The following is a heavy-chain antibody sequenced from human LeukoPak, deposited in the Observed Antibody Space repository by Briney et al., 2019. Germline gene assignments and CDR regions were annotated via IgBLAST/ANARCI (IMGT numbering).Heavy chain of an antibody. J-gene: IGHJ4*02. CDR2: IRYDGTNK. V-gene: IGHV3-30*02. CDR1: GFTFRDYG. CDR3: AKDPTHFRVWDDYDSSVLSC. Sequence: PGGSLRLTCPATGFTFRDYGMGWLRQAPGKELAWVAFIRYDGTNKYYADSVKGRFTISRDNSKNTLYLQMNSLRAEDTAVYYCAKDPTHFRVWDDYDSSVLSCWGQGTLVTVSS. D-gene: IGHD3-22*01.